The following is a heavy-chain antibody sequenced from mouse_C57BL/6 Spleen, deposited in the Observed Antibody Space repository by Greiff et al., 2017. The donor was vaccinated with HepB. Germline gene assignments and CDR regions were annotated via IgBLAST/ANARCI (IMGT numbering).Heavy chain of an antibody. D-gene: IGHD3-2*02. J-gene: IGHJ4*01. CDR1: GYSITSGYY. CDR2: ISYDGSN. CDR3: AREAGDSSGYEDYAMDY. Sequence: EVQLQQSGPGLVKPSQSLSLTCSVTGYSITSGYYWNWIRQFPGNKLEWMGYISYDGSNNYNPSLKNRISITRDTSKNQFFLKLNSVTTEDTATYYCAREAGDSSGYEDYAMDYWGQGTSVTVSS. V-gene: IGHV3-6*01.